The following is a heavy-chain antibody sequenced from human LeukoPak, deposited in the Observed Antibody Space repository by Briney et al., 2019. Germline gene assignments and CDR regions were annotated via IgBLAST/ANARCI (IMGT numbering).Heavy chain of an antibody. J-gene: IGHJ5*02. CDR2: IYYSGSP. CDR1: GRSISSSSYY. Sequence: SETLSLTCTVSGRSISSSSYYWGWTRQPPGKGLEWIVSIYYSGSPYYNQSLKSRVTISVDTSKKRFSLKLSSVTAADTAVYYCARHVGFITMVRGVINNNWFDPWGEGTLVTVSS. CDR3: ARHVGFITMVRGVINNNWFDP. D-gene: IGHD3-10*01. V-gene: IGHV4-39*01.